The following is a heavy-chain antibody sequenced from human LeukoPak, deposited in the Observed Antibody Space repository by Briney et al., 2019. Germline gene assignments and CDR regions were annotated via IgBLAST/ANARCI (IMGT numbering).Heavy chain of an antibody. CDR3: ARVGYCSSTSCSHRPRNWFDP. J-gene: IGHJ5*02. D-gene: IGHD2-2*01. Sequence: ASVKVSCKASGYTFTSYGISWVRRAPGQGLEWMGWISAYNGNTNYAQKLQGRVTMTTDTSTSTAYMELRSLRSDDTAVYYCARVGYCSSTSCSHRPRNWFDPWGQGTLVTVSS. CDR1: GYTFTSYG. V-gene: IGHV1-18*01. CDR2: ISAYNGNT.